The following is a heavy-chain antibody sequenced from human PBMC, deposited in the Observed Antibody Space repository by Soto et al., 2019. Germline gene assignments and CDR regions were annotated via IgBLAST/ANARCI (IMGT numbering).Heavy chain of an antibody. CDR3: AREMAGRGGEYDY. V-gene: IGHV1-18*01. CDR1: GYTFTKYG. J-gene: IGHJ4*02. D-gene: IGHD3-16*01. CDR2: ISGSSGNA. Sequence: QVQLVQSGAEVKNPGASVKVSCKTSGYTFTKYGVGWVRQAPGQGLEWMGWISGSSGNANYAVKVQGRITLTTDTSTSTAYIELRSLRSADTAVYYCAREMAGRGGEYDYWGQGTLVTVSS.